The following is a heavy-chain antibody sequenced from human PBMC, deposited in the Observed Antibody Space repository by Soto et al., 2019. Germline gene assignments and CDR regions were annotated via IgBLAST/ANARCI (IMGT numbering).Heavy chain of an antibody. CDR1: GYTFTSYD. V-gene: IGHV1-8*01. D-gene: IGHD2-2*01. Sequence: ASVKVSCKASGYTFTSYDINWVRQATGQGLEWMGWMNPNSGNTGYAQKFQGRVTMTRNTSISTAYMELSSLRSEDTAVYYCASGRSSTSPGGTSRYNWFDPWGQGTLVTVS. J-gene: IGHJ5*02. CDR3: ASGRSSTSPGGTSRYNWFDP. CDR2: MNPNSGNT.